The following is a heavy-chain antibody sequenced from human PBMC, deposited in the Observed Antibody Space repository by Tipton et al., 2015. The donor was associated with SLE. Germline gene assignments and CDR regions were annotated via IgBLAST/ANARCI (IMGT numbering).Heavy chain of an antibody. J-gene: IGHJ4*02. CDR1: GGSINNYY. V-gene: IGHV4-59*08. Sequence: TLSLTCTVSGGSINNYYWSWIRQPPGKGLEWIGHIHFSGSTEYNPSLKSRVTISVDMSKNQLSLRLSSATAADTAAYYCVRHGQTVQATFDHWGQGALVTVSS. CDR2: IHFSGST. CDR3: VRHGQTVQATFDH. D-gene: IGHD1-26*01.